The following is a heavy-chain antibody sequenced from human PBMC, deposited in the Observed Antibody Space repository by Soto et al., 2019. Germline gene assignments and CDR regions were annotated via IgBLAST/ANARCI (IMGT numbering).Heavy chain of an antibody. CDR3: ARVARYSGYDSPDY. CDR2: IFSNDEK. D-gene: IGHD5-12*01. Sequence: QVTLKESGPVLVKPTETLTLTCTVSGFSLSDARMGVSWIRQPPGKALQWLAHIFSNDEKSYSTSLKSRLTNSQDTSISQVVLTMTNLDPVDTATYYCARVARYSGYDSPDYWGQGTLVTVSS. CDR1: GFSLSDARMG. J-gene: IGHJ4*02. V-gene: IGHV2-26*01.